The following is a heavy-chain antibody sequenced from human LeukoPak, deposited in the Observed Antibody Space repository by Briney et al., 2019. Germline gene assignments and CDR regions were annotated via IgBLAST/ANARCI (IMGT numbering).Heavy chain of an antibody. CDR3: ARDTGPFYDSSTYYFDY. J-gene: IGHJ4*02. V-gene: IGHV1-2*02. CDR2: INPNTGGA. D-gene: IGHD3-22*01. CDR1: GYTFTGYY. Sequence: XSVKISCKASGYTFTGYYMHWVRQAPGQGLEWVGWINPNTGGAHSAQKFQVRVTMTRDTSINTAYMELSRLTSDDTAVYYCARDTGPFYDSSTYYFDYWGQGTLVTVSS.